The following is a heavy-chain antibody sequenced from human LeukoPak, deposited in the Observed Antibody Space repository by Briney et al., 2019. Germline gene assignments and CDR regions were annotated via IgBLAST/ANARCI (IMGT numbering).Heavy chain of an antibody. CDR2: ISAYNGNT. J-gene: IGHJ4*02. Sequence: GASVKVSCKASGYTFTSYGISWVRQAPGQGLEWMGWISAYNGNTNYAQKLQGRVTMTTDTSTSTAYMELRSLRSDDTAVYYCARDGAIFGVVMSYFDYWGQGTLVTVSS. CDR1: GYTFTSYG. V-gene: IGHV1-18*01. D-gene: IGHD3-3*01. CDR3: ARDGAIFGVVMSYFDY.